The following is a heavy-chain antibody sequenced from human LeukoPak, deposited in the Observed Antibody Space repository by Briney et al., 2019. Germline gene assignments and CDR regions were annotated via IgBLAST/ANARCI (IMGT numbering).Heavy chain of an antibody. CDR2: IIPIFGTA. CDR3: ARSGITIFGVVITNLNYYYGMDV. D-gene: IGHD3-3*01. V-gene: IGHV1-69*13. Sequence: SVKVSCKASGGTFSSYAISWVRQAPGQGLEWMGGIIPIFGTANYAQKFQGRVTITADESTSTAYMELSSLRSEDTAVYYCARSGITIFGVVITNLNYYYGMDVWGQGTTVTVSS. CDR1: GGTFSSYA. J-gene: IGHJ6*02.